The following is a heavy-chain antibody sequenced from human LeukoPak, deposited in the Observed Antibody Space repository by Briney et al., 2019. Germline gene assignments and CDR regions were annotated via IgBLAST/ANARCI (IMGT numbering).Heavy chain of an antibody. D-gene: IGHD6-6*01. CDR1: GGTFSSYA. CDR2: IIPTFGTA. J-gene: IGHJ5*02. CDR3: ARRSSDVREHWFDP. Sequence: EAPVKVSCKASGGTFSSYAISWVRQAPGQGLEWMGGIIPTFGTANYAQKFQGRVTITADESTSTAYMELSSLRSEDTAVYYCARRSSDVREHWFDPWGQGTLVTVSS. V-gene: IGHV1-69*13.